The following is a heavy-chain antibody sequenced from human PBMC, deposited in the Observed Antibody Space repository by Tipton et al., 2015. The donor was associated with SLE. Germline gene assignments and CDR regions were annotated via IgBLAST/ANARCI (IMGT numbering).Heavy chain of an antibody. CDR1: GLTLSVYG. CDR3: VKESYNSDGGSDALDV. V-gene: IGHV3-30*02. J-gene: IGHJ6*02. D-gene: IGHD3-10*01. Sequence: GSLRLSCAASGLTLSVYGMHWVRQAPGKGLEWVAFMGPDGSYEDNADSVMGRFIISRDNSKNTVHLQMNSLRTEDTALYYCVKESYNSDGGSDALDVWGQGTTITVSS. CDR2: MGPDGSYE.